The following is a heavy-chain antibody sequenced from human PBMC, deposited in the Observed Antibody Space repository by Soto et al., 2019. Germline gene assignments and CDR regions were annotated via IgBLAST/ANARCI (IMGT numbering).Heavy chain of an antibody. J-gene: IGHJ5*02. V-gene: IGHV4-59*01. D-gene: IGHD5-18*01. Sequence: SETLSLTCTVSGGSISSYYWSWIRQPPGKGLEWIGYIYYSGSTNYNPSLQSRVTISVDTSKNQFSLKLSSVTAADTAVYYCARARPPRDFGYADLPYNWFDPWGQGTLVTVSS. CDR1: GGSISSYY. CDR3: ARARPPRDFGYADLPYNWFDP. CDR2: IYYSGST.